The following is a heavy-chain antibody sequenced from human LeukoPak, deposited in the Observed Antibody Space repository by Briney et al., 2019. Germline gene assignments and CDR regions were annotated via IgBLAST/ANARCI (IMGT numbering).Heavy chain of an antibody. J-gene: IGHJ4*02. CDR2: MNPNSANT. Sequence: ASVTVSYKASGYTFTRYDIHWVRQATGQGLEWMGWMNPNSANTGYAQNFQGRIPMTRNPSISTAYMELSSLRSEDTAVYYCAIRFSRGSGSAIDYWGQGTLVTVSS. CDR3: AIRFSRGSGSAIDY. D-gene: IGHD3-10*01. CDR1: GYTFTRYD. V-gene: IGHV1-8*01.